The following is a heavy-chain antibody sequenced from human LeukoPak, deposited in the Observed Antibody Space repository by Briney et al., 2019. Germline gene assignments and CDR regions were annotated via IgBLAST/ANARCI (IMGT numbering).Heavy chain of an antibody. CDR2: ISPGDSDT. CDR1: GYIFTTYW. CDR3: ARRAWNYEYFDY. Sequence: GESLKISCKGSGYIFTTYWIAWVRQMPGKGLEWMGIISPGDSDTRYCASFQGQVTISVDKSINTAYLQWSSLTASDTAMYYCARRAWNYEYFDYWGQGTLVTVSS. V-gene: IGHV5-51*01. D-gene: IGHD1-7*01. J-gene: IGHJ4*02.